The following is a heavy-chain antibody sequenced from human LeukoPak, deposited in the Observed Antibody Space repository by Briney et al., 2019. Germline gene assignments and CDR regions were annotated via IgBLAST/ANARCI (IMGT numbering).Heavy chain of an antibody. CDR3: ARVGYDSSGYYLHDY. CDR1: GYTFTSYD. J-gene: IGHJ4*02. V-gene: IGHV1-8*01. Sequence: ASVKASCKASGYTFTSYDINWVRQATGQGLEWMGWMNPNSGNTGSAQKFQGRVSMTRDTPISTAYMELSSLRSEDTAVYYCARVGYDSSGYYLHDYWGQGTLVAVSS. D-gene: IGHD3-22*01. CDR2: MNPNSGNT.